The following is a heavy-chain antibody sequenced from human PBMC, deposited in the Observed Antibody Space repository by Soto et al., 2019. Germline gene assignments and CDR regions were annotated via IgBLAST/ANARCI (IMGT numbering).Heavy chain of an antibody. CDR1: GFTFSSFN. Sequence: PGGSLRLSCAASGFTFSSFNMNWVRQAPGKGLEGVSYISGSSGATYDEDCVKGRLTISRDNAKNSLCLQGTSLKAEDTGVYYCTTGIAPRPNVGYWGQGTLVTVAS. CDR3: TTGIAPRPNVGY. V-gene: IGHV3-48*01. D-gene: IGHD6-6*01. CDR2: ISGSSGAT. J-gene: IGHJ4*02.